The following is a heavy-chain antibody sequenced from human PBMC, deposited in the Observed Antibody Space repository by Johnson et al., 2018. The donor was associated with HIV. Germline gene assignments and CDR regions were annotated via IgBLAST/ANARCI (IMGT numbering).Heavy chain of an antibody. CDR3: ARTGRAVAGTPHAFDI. Sequence: VQVVESGGGVVQPGGSLRLSCAASGFTFSSYWMSWVRQAPGKGLEWVANIKQDGSEKYYVDSVKGRFTISRDNSKNTLYLQMNSLRAEDTAVYYCARTGRAVAGTPHAFDIWGQGTMVTVSS. V-gene: IGHV3-7*02. CDR1: GFTFSSYW. D-gene: IGHD6-19*01. CDR2: IKQDGSEK. J-gene: IGHJ3*02.